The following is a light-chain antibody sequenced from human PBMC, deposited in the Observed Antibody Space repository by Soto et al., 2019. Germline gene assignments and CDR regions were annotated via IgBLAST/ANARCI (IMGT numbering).Light chain of an antibody. CDR3: SSYTSSSTLVV. V-gene: IGLV2-14*01. J-gene: IGLJ1*01. CDR1: SGDIGSYNR. CDR2: EVS. Sequence: QSALTQPASVSGSPGQSITISCTGTSGDIGSYNRVSWYQQHPGKAPKLMIFEVSNRPSGVSNRFSGSKSGNTASLTISGLQAEDEADYYCSSYTSSSTLVVFGTGTKLTVL.